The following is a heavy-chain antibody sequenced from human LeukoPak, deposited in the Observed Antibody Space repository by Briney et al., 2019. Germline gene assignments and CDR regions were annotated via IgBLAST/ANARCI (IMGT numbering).Heavy chain of an antibody. CDR1: GYTFTSYG. CDR3: ARVHVLLWFGEVYYFDY. CDR2: ISAYNGNT. V-gene: IGHV1-18*01. Sequence: ASVKVSCKASGYTFTSYGISWVRQAPGQGLEWMGWISAYNGNTNYAQKLQGRVTMTTDTSTSTAYMELRSLRSDDKAVYYCARVHVLLWFGEVYYFDYWGQGTLVTVSS. J-gene: IGHJ4*02. D-gene: IGHD3-10*01.